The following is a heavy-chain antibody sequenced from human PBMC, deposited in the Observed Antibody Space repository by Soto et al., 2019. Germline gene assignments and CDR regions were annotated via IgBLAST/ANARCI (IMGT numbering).Heavy chain of an antibody. D-gene: IGHD3-10*01. V-gene: IGHV3-48*01. CDR1: GFTFSSYS. J-gene: IGHJ6*03. CDR2: ISSSSSTI. Sequence: GGSLRLCCAASGFTFSSYSMNWVRQAPGKGLEWVSYISSSSSTIYYADSVKGRFTISRDNAKNSLYLQMNSLRAEDTAVYYCARDYYGFGWDYYYYMDVWGKGTTVTVSS. CDR3: ARDYYGFGWDYYYYMDV.